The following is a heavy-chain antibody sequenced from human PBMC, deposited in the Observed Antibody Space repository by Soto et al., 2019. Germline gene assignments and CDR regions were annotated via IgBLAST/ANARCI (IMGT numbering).Heavy chain of an antibody. CDR1: GGSISSSSYY. Sequence: QLQLQESGPGLVKPSETLSLTCTVSGGSISSSSYYWGWIRQPPGKGLEWIGSIFYSGSTYYNPSLKIRVTLSVDTSKHQFSLKLSSVTAADTAVYYCARHLTYCSAGSCYSDFPYYGMDVWGQGTTVTVSS. CDR3: ARHLTYCSAGSCYSDFPYYGMDV. D-gene: IGHD2-15*01. CDR2: IFYSGST. V-gene: IGHV4-39*01. J-gene: IGHJ6*02.